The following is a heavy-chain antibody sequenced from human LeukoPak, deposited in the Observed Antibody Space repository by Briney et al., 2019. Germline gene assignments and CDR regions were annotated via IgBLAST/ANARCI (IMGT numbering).Heavy chain of an antibody. V-gene: IGHV4-59*01. Sequence: PSETLSLTCTVSGGSIISFYWSWIRQPPGKGLEWIGYIYYSGSTNYNPSLKSRVTISVDTSKNQFSLNLSSVTAADTAVYYCARDGYGDRNFDYWGQGTLVTVSS. J-gene: IGHJ4*02. CDR2: IYYSGST. D-gene: IGHD4-17*01. CDR3: ARDGYGDRNFDY. CDR1: GGSIISFY.